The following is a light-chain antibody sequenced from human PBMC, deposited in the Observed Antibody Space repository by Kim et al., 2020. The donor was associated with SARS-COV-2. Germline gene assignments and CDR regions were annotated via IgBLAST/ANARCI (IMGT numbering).Light chain of an antibody. V-gene: IGLV5-45*01. CDR2: YKSGSDR. CDR3: MIWHDNAVI. J-gene: IGLJ2*01. Sequence: QPVLTQPPSLSAPLGESASLTCTLRSDMNVGPYVIYWYQQKPETPPQFVLRYKSGSDRQQGSGAPSRFSGSKSVSATAGILLISELQSDDEADYYCMIWHDNAVIFGGGTQLTVL. CDR1: SDMNVGPYV.